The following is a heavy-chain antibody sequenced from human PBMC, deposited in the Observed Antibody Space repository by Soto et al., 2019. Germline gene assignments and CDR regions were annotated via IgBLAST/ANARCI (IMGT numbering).Heavy chain of an antibody. CDR1: GGTFNSYT. D-gene: IGHD3-10*01. CDR3: ATSDGSGSTHFDS. V-gene: IGHV1-69*02. J-gene: IGHJ4*02. CDR2: VNPIVGLS. Sequence: QVQLVQSGAEVKKPGSSVTVSCTASGGTFNSYTINWVRQAPGQRLEWVGRVNPIVGLSNPASEFQGRVTVTADKSTSKAYRDLTCLKSADTSGYYCATSDGSGSTHFDSWGQGTLVTVSS.